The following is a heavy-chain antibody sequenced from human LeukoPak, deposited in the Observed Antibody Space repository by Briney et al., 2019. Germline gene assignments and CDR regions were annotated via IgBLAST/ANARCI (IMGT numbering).Heavy chain of an antibody. CDR3: ASGRGKKLRFLELLLVAPFDY. CDR1: GGSFSGYY. CDR2: INHSGST. D-gene: IGHD3-3*01. Sequence: PSETLSLTCAVYGGSFSGYYWSWIRQPPGKGLEWIGEINHSGSTNYNPSLKSRVTISVDTSKNQFSLKLSSVTAADTAVYYCASGRGKKLRFLELLLVAPFDYWGQGTLVTVSS. V-gene: IGHV4-34*01. J-gene: IGHJ4*02.